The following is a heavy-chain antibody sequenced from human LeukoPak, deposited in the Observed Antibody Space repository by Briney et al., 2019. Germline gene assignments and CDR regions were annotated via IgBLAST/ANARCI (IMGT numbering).Heavy chain of an antibody. J-gene: IGHJ4*02. CDR2: IYYGGST. D-gene: IGHD3-10*01. V-gene: IGHV4-39*07. CDR3: ARMVYGSGSYFDY. CDR1: GGSISSSSYY. Sequence: SETLSLTCTVSGGSISSSSYYWGWIRQPPGKGPEWIGSIYYGGSTHYTPSLRSRVTISVGTSKNQFSLKLSSVTAADTAVYYCARMVYGSGSYFDYWGQGTLVTVSS.